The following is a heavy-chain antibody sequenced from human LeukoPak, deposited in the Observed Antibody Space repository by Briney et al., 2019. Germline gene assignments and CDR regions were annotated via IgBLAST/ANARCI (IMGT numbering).Heavy chain of an antibody. D-gene: IGHD2/OR15-2a*01. CDR1: GNYW. CDR2: INSDGSWT. CDR3: VSFYETY. J-gene: IGHJ4*02. Sequence: GGSLRLSCAASGNYWMHWVRQAPGKGLVWVSHINSDGSWTSYADSVKGRFTISKDNAKNTVYLQMNSLRAEDTAAYYCVSFYETYWGRGTLVTVSS. V-gene: IGHV3-74*01.